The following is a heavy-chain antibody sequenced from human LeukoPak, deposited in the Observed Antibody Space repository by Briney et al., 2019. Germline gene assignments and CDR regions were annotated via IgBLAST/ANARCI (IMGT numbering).Heavy chain of an antibody. D-gene: IGHD3-16*02. V-gene: IGHV4-59*01. J-gene: IGHJ4*02. Sequence: SETLSLTCTVSGGSISSYYWSWIRQPPGEGLEWIGYIYYSGSTNYNPSLKSRVTISVDTSKNQFSLKLNSVTAADTAVYYCARGINDYVWGSYRYTFIDYWGQGTLVTVSS. CDR3: ARGINDYVWGSYRYTFIDY. CDR1: GGSISSYY. CDR2: IYYSGST.